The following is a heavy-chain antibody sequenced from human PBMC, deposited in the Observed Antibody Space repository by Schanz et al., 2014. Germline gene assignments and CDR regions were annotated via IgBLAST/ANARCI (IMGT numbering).Heavy chain of an antibody. CDR2: SASGGST. CDR1: GFTVSSDH. Sequence: VQLVESGGGFVQPGGSLGLSCVVSGFTVSSDHMSWVRQAPGKGLEWVSGISASGGSTYYADSVKGRFTISRDNSKNTLYLQMNTLRAEDTAVYYCASGVHVSSLQKGLQFWGRGTLVIVSS. J-gene: IGHJ1*01. D-gene: IGHD3-10*01. CDR3: ASGVHVSSLQKGLQF. V-gene: IGHV3-66*02.